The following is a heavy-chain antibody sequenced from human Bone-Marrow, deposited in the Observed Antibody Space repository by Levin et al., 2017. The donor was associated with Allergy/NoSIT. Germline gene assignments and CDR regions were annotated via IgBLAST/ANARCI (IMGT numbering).Heavy chain of an antibody. CDR3: AKDISSSWSTGDLDY. Sequence: ETLSLTCAASGFTFSSYAMSWVRHAPGKGLEWVSGIRGSGVGTYYADSVKGRFTISRDNSKNTLYLQMKSLRAEDTAVYYCAKDISSSWSTGDLDYWGQGTQVTVSS. J-gene: IGHJ4*02. V-gene: IGHV3-23*01. D-gene: IGHD6-6*01. CDR1: GFTFSSYA. CDR2: IRGSGVGT.